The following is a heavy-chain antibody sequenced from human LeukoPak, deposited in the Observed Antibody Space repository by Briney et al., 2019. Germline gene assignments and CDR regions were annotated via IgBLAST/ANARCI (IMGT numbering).Heavy chain of an antibody. CDR3: ARGDFKTS. CDR1: GFTFSDQY. V-gene: IGHV3-72*01. Sequence: GGSLRLSCSAYGFTFSDQYMDWVRQAPGKGLEWVARIRNRVNSYTTDYAASVKGRFTISRDDSKNSLYLQINSLKIEDTAVYYCARGDFKTSWGQGTLVTVSS. D-gene: IGHD3-3*01. J-gene: IGHJ5*02. CDR2: IRNRVNSYTT.